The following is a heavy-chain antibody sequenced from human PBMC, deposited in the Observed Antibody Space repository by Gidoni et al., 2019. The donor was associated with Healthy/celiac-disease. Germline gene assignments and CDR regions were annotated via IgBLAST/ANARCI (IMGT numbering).Heavy chain of an antibody. V-gene: IGHV3-21*01. J-gene: IGHJ4*02. CDR3: ARDRRYCSGGSCYDPLDY. CDR2: ISSSSSYI. CDR1: GFTFSSYS. D-gene: IGHD2-15*01. Sequence: EVQLVESGGGMVKAGGSLRLSCAASGFTFSSYSRNWVRQAPGKGLEWLSSISSSSSYIYYADSVKGRFTISRDNAKNSLYLQMNSLRAEDTAVYYCARDRRYCSGGSCYDPLDYWGQGTLVTVSS.